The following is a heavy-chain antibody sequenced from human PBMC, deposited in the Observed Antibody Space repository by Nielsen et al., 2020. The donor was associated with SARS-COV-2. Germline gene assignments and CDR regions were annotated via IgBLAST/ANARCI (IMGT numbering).Heavy chain of an antibody. D-gene: IGHD3-3*01. Sequence: RQAPGKGLEWIGSIYYSGSTYYNPSLKSRVTISVDTSKNQFSLELSSVTAADTAVYYCARDQEAASGFWSGYYTAYYYGMDVWGQGTTVTVSS. CDR2: IYYSGST. J-gene: IGHJ6*02. V-gene: IGHV4-39*02. CDR3: ARDQEAASGFWSGYYTAYYYGMDV.